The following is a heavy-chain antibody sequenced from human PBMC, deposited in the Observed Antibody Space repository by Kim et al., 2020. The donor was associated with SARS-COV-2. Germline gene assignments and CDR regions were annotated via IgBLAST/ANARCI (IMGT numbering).Heavy chain of an antibody. CDR2: FSGTT. CDR3: AKVLTFSLGAGLDS. CDR1: GFTFSSYA. J-gene: IGHJ4*02. V-gene: IGHV3-23*01. D-gene: IGHD3-9*01. Sequence: GGSLRLSCAVSGFTFSSYAMSWVRQTPGKGLEWVSGFSGTTYYADSVKGRFTISSDNSKNTLYLQMNNLRLEDTAVYYCAKVLTFSLGAGLDSWGQGTLVTVSS.